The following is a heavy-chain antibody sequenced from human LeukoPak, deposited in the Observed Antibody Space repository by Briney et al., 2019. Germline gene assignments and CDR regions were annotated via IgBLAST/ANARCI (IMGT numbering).Heavy chain of an antibody. CDR3: ARDPGSGWPYYYYGMDV. D-gene: IGHD6-19*01. V-gene: IGHV4-59*01. CDR1: GGSISSYY. J-gene: IGHJ6*02. Sequence: SETLSLTCTVSGGSISSYYWSWIRQPPGKGLEWIGYIYYSGSTNYNPSLKSRVTISVDTSKNQFSLKLSSVTAADTAVYYCARDPGSGWPYYYYGMDVWGQGTTVTVSS. CDR2: IYYSGST.